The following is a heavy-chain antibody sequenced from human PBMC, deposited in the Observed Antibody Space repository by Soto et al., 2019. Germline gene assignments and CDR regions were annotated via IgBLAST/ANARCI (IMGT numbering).Heavy chain of an antibody. J-gene: IGHJ3*02. D-gene: IGHD4-17*01. Sequence: GGSLRLSCAASGFTFSSYGMHWVRQAPGKGLERVAVIWYDGSNKYYADSVKGRFTISRDNSKNTLYLQMNSLRAEDTAVYYCARDLSGDYGALDTWGQGTMVTVSS. CDR3: ARDLSGDYGALDT. V-gene: IGHV3-33*01. CDR2: IWYDGSNK. CDR1: GFTFSSYG.